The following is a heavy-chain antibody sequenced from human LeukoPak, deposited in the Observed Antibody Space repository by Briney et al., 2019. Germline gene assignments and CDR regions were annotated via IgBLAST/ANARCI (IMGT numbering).Heavy chain of an antibody. CDR2: IWYDGTTK. J-gene: IGHJ3*02. Sequence: GRSLRLSCAASGFTFSSYGMHWVRQAPGKGLEWVAIIWYDGTTKYYADSVKGRFTLSRDNSKNTMSLQMNSLRAEDTAVYYCAESGTGLDAFYIGAKGTKVPVFS. D-gene: IGHD3/OR15-3a*01. CDR3: AESGTGLDAFYI. V-gene: IGHV3-33*06. CDR1: GFTFSSYG.